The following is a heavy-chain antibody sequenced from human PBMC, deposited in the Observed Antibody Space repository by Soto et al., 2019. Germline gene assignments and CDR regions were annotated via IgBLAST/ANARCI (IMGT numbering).Heavy chain of an antibody. J-gene: IGHJ6*02. CDR1: GGSFSGSY. V-gene: IGHV4-34*01. Sequence: QVQLQQWGAGLLKPSETLSLTCAVCGGSFSGSYWSWIRQPPGKGLEWIGEINHSGSTNYNPSLKSRVTISVDTSKNQFSLKLSSVTAADTAVYYCARGRKYYYGMDVWGQGTTVTVSS. CDR3: ARGRKYYYGMDV. CDR2: INHSGST.